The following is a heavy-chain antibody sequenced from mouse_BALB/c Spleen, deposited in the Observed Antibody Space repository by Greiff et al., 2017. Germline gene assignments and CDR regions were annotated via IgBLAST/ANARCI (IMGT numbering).Heavy chain of an antibody. CDR3: ARQYDYGSSPCFAY. D-gene: IGHD1-1*01. CDR2: IWSGGST. CDR1: GFSLTSYG. V-gene: IGHV2-2*02. J-gene: IGHJ3*01. Sequence: QVQLQQSGPGLVQPSQTLSITCTVSGFSLTSYGVHWVRQSPGKGLEWLGVIWSGGSTDYNAAFISRLSISKDNSKSQVFFKMNSLQANDTAIYYWARQYDYGSSPCFAYWGKGTLVTVSA.